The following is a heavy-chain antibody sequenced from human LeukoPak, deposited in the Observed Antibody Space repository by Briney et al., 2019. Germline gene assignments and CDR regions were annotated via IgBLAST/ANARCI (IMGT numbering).Heavy chain of an antibody. CDR3: AREYYDILTGYWGAFDI. CDR1: GGSLSGYY. Sequence: PSETLSLTCAVYGGSLSGYYWSWIRQPPGKGLEWIGKINHSGSSNYNPSLKSRVTTSADTSKNQFSLKLSSVTAADTALYYCAREYYDILTGYWGAFDIWGQGTMVTVSS. J-gene: IGHJ3*02. CDR2: INHSGSS. D-gene: IGHD3-9*01. V-gene: IGHV4-34*01.